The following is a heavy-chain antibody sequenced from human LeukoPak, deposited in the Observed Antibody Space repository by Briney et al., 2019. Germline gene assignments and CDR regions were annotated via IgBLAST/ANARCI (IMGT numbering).Heavy chain of an antibody. D-gene: IGHD1-26*01. V-gene: IGHV3-7*01. CDR3: ARDLPRGTVGAAAY. CDR1: GFTFSSYW. J-gene: IGHJ4*02. CDR2: IKEDGSEK. Sequence: PGGSLRLSCAASGFTFSSYWMNWVRQAPGKGLEWVANIKEDGSEKYYVDSVEGGFTISRDNAKNSLYLQMNSLRAEDTAVYYCARDLPRGTVGAAAYWGQGTLVTVSS.